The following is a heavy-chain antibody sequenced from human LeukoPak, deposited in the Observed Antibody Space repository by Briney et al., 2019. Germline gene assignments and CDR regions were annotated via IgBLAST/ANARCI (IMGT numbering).Heavy chain of an antibody. Sequence: GGSLRLSCAASGLTFSSYWMSWVRQAPGKGLEWVANIKQDGSEKYYVDSVKGRFTISRDNAKNSLYLQMNSLRAEDTAVYYCARTRADDYWGQGTLVTVSS. J-gene: IGHJ4*02. V-gene: IGHV3-7*01. CDR1: GLTFSSYW. CDR3: ARTRADDY. CDR2: IKQDGSEK. D-gene: IGHD4/OR15-4a*01.